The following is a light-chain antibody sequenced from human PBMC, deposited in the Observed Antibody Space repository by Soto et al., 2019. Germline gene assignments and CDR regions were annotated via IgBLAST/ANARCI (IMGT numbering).Light chain of an antibody. CDR1: GGSIAGTY. J-gene: IGLJ2*01. V-gene: IGLV6-57*02. CDR3: QSYDATTVI. CDR2: EDN. Sequence: NFMLTQPHSVSESPGKTVTISCTGSGGSIAGTYVQWYQQRPGSAPTIVIYEDNERPYGVPDRFSATTDSSSNSASLTISRLKTEDEADYYCQSYDATTVIFGGGTKLTVL.